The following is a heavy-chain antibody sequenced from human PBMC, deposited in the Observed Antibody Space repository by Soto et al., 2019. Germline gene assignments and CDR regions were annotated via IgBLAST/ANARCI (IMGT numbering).Heavy chain of an antibody. CDR3: ATSGRELQWYGDLSRLGFDI. V-gene: IGHV1-24*01. CDR2: FYPADGET. D-gene: IGHD3-10*01. Sequence: ASVKVSCKVSGYTLSELSIHWVRQAPGKGLEWMGGFYPADGETLYAQKFQGRVTMTEDTSTDTAYMGLSGLRSEDTAIYYCATSGRELQWYGDLSRLGFDIWGHGTLVTVSS. CDR1: GYTLSELS. J-gene: IGHJ3*02.